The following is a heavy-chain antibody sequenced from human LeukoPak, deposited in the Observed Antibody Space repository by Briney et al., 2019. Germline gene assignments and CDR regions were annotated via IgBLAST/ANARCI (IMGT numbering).Heavy chain of an antibody. Sequence: PGGSLRLSCAASGFIFSAYAMSWVRQAPGQGLEWTSVIGTGGETHYADSVRGRFTISRSNFKNTLYLQMNSLRAEDTAVYYCAKRVTVTTKYFDSWGQGTLVTVSS. CDR1: GFIFSAYA. CDR2: IGTGGET. CDR3: AKRVTVTTKYFDS. V-gene: IGHV3-23*01. D-gene: IGHD4-17*01. J-gene: IGHJ4*02.